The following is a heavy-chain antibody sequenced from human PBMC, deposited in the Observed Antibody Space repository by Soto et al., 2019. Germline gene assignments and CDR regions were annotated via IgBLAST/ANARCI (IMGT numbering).Heavy chain of an antibody. J-gene: IGHJ1*01. CDR3: ARYHEAATTV. V-gene: IGHV3-33*01. CDR2: IWYDGSNK. CDR1: GFTFSSYG. D-gene: IGHD1-26*01. Sequence: QVQLVESGGGVVQPGRSLRLSCAASGFTFSSYGMHWVRQAPGKGLEWVAVIWYDGSNKYYADSVKGRFTISRDNSKNTLDLEMNSLRAEDTAVYYCARYHEAATTVWGQGPLVTVSS.